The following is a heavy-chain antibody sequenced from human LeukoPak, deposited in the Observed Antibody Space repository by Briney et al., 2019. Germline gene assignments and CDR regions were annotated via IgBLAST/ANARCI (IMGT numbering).Heavy chain of an antibody. J-gene: IGHJ5*02. V-gene: IGHV1-69*01. D-gene: IGHD2-8*01. CDR1: GGTFSSYA. CDR2: IIPIFGTA. CDR3: ARGGDFRSSPRLMVGFDP. Sequence: SVKVSCKASGGTFSSYAISWVRQAPGQGLEWMGGIIPIFGTANYAQKFQGRDTITADESTSTAYMELSSLRSEDTAVYYCARGGDFRSSPRLMVGFDPWGQGTLVTVSS.